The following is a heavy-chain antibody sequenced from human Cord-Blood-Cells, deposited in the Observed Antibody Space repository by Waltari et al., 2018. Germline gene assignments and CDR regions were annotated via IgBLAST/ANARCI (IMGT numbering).Heavy chain of an antibody. D-gene: IGHD2-2*03. CDR3: ARSRGYCSSTSCASLGY. V-gene: IGHV1-18*01. Sequence: QVQLVQSGAEVKKPGASVKVSCKASGYTFTSYGISWVRQAPGQGLEWMGWISAYNGNTNYAQTLQGRVTMTTDTATSTAYMELRSLRSDDTAVYYCARSRGYCSSTSCASLGYWGQGTLVTVSS. CDR1: GYTFTSYG. J-gene: IGHJ4*02. CDR2: ISAYNGNT.